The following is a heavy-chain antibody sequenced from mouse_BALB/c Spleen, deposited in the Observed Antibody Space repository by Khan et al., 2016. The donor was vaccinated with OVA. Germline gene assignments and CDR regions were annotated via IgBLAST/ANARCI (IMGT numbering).Heavy chain of an antibody. CDR2: ISSSDST. J-gene: IGHJ2*01. V-gene: IGHV3-8*02. CDR3: ARWNYRYDGYFDY. Sequence: QLQESGPSLVNPSQTLSLTCSVTGDSITSGYWNWIRKFPGNNLEYMGYISSSDSTFYNPSLTSRISITRDTSKNQYYLQLNSVTTEDTATYYCARWNYRYDGYFDYWGQGTTLTVSS. D-gene: IGHD2-14*01. CDR1: GDSITSGY.